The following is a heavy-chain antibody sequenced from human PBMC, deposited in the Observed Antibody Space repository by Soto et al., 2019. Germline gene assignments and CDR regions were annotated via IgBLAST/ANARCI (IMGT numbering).Heavy chain of an antibody. CDR3: APGGRGYSSAPRFYFEY. V-gene: IGHV1-69*01. CDR1: GGIFSSNA. D-gene: IGHD5-18*01. CDR2: ILPIFDTT. J-gene: IGHJ4*02. Sequence: QVQLVQSGAEVKKPGSSVTVSCQASGGIFSSNAISWVRQAPGQGLEWMGGILPIFDTTHYAQKFQGRVTITSDESTSTAYMEVSSLKSEDTALYYCAPGGRGYSSAPRFYFEYWGQGTLVTVSS.